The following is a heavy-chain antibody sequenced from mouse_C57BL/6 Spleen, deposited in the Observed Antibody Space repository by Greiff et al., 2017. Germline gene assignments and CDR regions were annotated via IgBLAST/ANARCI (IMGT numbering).Heavy chain of an antibody. Sequence: QVQLQQPGAELVRPGSSVKLSCKASGYTFTSYWMHWVKQRPIQGLEWIGNIDPSDSETHYNQKFKDKATLTVDKSSSTAYMQSSSLTSEDSAVYYCARSNDYGSTYAMDYWGKGTSVTVSS. CDR3: ARSNDYGSTYAMDY. CDR1: GYTFTSYW. D-gene: IGHD1-1*01. V-gene: IGHV1-52*01. CDR2: IDPSDSET. J-gene: IGHJ4*01.